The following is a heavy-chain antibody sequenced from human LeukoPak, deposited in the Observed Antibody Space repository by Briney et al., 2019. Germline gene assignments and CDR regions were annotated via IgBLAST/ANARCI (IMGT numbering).Heavy chain of an antibody. Sequence: GGSLRLSCATSGFNFDDHIMHWVRQAPGKGLEWISLISWDGAGAHYAEAVNGRFTISRDNRKNSLYLQMTSLTTEDSGVYYCGKGEYGDTWSHIDHWGQGTQVTVSS. CDR1: GFNFDDHI. CDR3: GKGEYGDTWSHIDH. CDR2: ISWDGAGA. V-gene: IGHV3-43*01. J-gene: IGHJ4*02. D-gene: IGHD4-17*01.